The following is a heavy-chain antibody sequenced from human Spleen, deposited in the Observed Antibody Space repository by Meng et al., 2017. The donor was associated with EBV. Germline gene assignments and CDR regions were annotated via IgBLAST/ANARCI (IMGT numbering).Heavy chain of an antibody. CDR1: GGSFIDYY. V-gene: IGHV4-34*01. D-gene: IGHD3-10*01. Sequence: QGQLQQWGAGLLQPSETLSLTCSVYGGSFIDYYWTWIRQPPGKGLEWIGEINHGGSTSYNPSLKSRVTISVDTSKNQFSLNLRSVTAADTAVYYCARDGGYASGTYYPIDPWGQGTLVTVSS. CDR3: ARDGGYASGTYYPIDP. CDR2: INHGGST. J-gene: IGHJ5*02.